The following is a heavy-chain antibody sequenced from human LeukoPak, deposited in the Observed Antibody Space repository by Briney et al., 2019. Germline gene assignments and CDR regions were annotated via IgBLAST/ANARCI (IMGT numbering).Heavy chain of an antibody. CDR3: AELGITMIGGV. J-gene: IGHJ6*04. D-gene: IGHD3-10*02. V-gene: IGHV3-48*03. CDR2: ISSSGSTI. CDR1: RFTFSHYE. Sequence: GGSLRLSCAASRFTFSHYEMNWVRQAPGKGLEWVSYISSSGSTIYYADSVKGRFTISRDNAKNSLYLQMNSLRAEDTAVYYCAELGITMIGGVWGKGTTVTISS.